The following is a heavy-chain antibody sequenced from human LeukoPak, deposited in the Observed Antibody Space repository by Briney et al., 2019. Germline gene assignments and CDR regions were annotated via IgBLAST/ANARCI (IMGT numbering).Heavy chain of an antibody. V-gene: IGHV1-69*13. J-gene: IGHJ4*02. CDR1: GGTFSSYA. Sequence: SVKVSCKASGGTFSSYAISWVRQAPGQGLEWMGGIIPIFGTANYAQKFQGRVTITADESTSTAYMELSSLRSEDTAVYYCARGRLGVAATSSFDYWGQGTLVPVSS. CDR2: IIPIFGTA. D-gene: IGHD2-15*01. CDR3: ARGRLGVAATSSFDY.